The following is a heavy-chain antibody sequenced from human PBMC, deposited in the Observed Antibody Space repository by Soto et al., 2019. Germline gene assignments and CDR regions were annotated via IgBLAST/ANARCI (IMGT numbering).Heavy chain of an antibody. CDR1: GYSFTSYW. D-gene: IGHD2-8*01. J-gene: IGHJ6*02. CDR3: ARHGYAMYYYYGMDV. V-gene: IGHV5-51*01. Sequence: GGSLKISCKGSGYSFTSYWIGWVRQVPGKGLEWMGIIYPGDSDTRYSPSFQGQVTISADKSISTAYLQWSSLKASDTAMYYCARHGYAMYYYYGMDVWGQGTTVTVSS. CDR2: IYPGDSDT.